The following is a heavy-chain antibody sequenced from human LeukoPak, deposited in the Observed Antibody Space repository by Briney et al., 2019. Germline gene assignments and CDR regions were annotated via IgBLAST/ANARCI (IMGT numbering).Heavy chain of an antibody. CDR2: IYYSGST. D-gene: IGHD2-21*01. CDR1: GGSISSNTYY. Sequence: SETLSLTCTVSGGSISSNTYYWGWVRQPPGKGLESTGSIYYSGSTYYHPSLKSRATISVDTSKHQYSLKLISVPAADTPVDCWEGDLFRYYDLWGQGTLVTVSS. V-gene: IGHV4-39*03. CDR3: EGDLFRYYDL. J-gene: IGHJ5*02.